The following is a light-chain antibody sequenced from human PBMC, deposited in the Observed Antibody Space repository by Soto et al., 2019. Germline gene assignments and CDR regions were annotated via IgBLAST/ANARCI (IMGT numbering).Light chain of an antibody. CDR3: GTWDSSLSVGV. J-gene: IGLJ2*01. Sequence: QSVLTQPPSVPAAPGQKVTISCSGSSSNIGNNYVSWYQSLPGTAPKLLIYDNNERPSGIPDRFSGSKSGTSATLGITGLQTGDEADYYCGTWDSSLSVGVFGGGTKLTVL. CDR1: SSNIGNNY. V-gene: IGLV1-51*01. CDR2: DNN.